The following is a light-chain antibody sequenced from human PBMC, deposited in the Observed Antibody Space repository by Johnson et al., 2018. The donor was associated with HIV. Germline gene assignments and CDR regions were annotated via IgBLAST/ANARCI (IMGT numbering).Light chain of an antibody. J-gene: IGLJ1*01. Sequence: QSVLTQPPSVSVAPGQKVTISCSGSSSNIGNNYVSWYQQLPGTAPKLLIFDNNKRPSGIPDRFSGSKSGTSATLGITGLQTGDEADYYCGTWDSSLSAGVFGTVTKVTVL. CDR1: SSNIGNNY. CDR2: DNN. CDR3: GTWDSSLSAGV. V-gene: IGLV1-51*01.